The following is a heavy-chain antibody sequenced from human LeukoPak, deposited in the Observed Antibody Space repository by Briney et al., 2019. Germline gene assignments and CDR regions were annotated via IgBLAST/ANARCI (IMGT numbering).Heavy chain of an antibody. CDR2: FNPNSGGT. CDR1: GYTFTDYY. CDR3: ARDRGVITSRWYYYGMDV. J-gene: IGHJ6*02. Sequence: EASVKVSFKASGYTFTDYYIHGVRQAPGQGLEWMGWFNPNSGGTNYAQKFQGRVTMTRDTSISTAYMELSRLRPDDTAVYYCARDRGVITSRWYYYGMDVWGQGTTVTVSS. D-gene: IGHD3-10*01. V-gene: IGHV1-2*02.